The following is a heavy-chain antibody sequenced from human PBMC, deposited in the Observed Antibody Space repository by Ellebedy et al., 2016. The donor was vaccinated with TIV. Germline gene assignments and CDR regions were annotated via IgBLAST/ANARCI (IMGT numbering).Heavy chain of an antibody. V-gene: IGHV4-4*07. J-gene: IGHJ2*01. CDR3: ARLMQSRDRSHWYFDL. D-gene: IGHD1-14*01. CDR2: IFMSGSS. Sequence: SETLSLXXTVPGGSFSSYYWSWIRQSAGKGLEWIGRIFMSGSSSYNPSLKSRVNMSVDASKTQFSLNLSSVTAADTAVYYCARLMQSRDRSHWYFDLWGRGTLVTVSS. CDR1: GGSFSSYY.